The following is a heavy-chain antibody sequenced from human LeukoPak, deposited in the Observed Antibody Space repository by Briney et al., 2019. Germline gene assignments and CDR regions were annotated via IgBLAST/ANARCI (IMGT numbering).Heavy chain of an antibody. J-gene: IGHJ6*02. CDR3: ARDYGFWSGYTYYYGMDV. V-gene: IGHV3-48*02. CDR1: GFTFSDYS. Sequence: GGSLRLSCAVSGFTFSDYSMNWVRQAPGKGLEWVSYISSSSGTKYYADSVKGRFTISRDSAKNSLYLQMSSLRDEDTAVYYCARDYGFWSGYTYYYGMDVWGQGTTVTVSS. D-gene: IGHD3-3*01. CDR2: ISSSSGTK.